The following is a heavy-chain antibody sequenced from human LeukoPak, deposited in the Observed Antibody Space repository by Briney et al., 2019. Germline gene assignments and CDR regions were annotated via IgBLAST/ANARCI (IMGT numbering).Heavy chain of an antibody. J-gene: IGHJ4*02. D-gene: IGHD4-23*01. CDR1: GFTFSDAW. V-gene: IGHV3-15*01. CDR2: IKSKTRGGTT. Sequence: PGGSLRLSCAASGFTFSDAWLSWVRQAPGKGLEWVGRIKSKTRGGTTEYASPVRGRFTISRDDSENTLYLQANSLKTEDTAVYYCTTGPNYGGNSVYWGQGTLVTVSS. CDR3: TTGPNYGGNSVY.